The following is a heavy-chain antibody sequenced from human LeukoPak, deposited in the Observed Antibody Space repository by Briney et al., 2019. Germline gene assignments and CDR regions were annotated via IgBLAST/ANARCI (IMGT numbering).Heavy chain of an antibody. V-gene: IGHV3-48*01. Sequence: GGSLRLSCAASGFTFSSYSMNWVRQAPGKGLEWVSYISSSSSTIYYADSVKGRFTISRDNAKNSLYLQMNSLRAEDTAVYYCASCYPGYCSSTSCYRGGYFDYWGQGTLATVSS. D-gene: IGHD2-2*02. CDR3: ASCYPGYCSSTSCYRGGYFDY. CDR1: GFTFSSYS. J-gene: IGHJ4*02. CDR2: ISSSSSTI.